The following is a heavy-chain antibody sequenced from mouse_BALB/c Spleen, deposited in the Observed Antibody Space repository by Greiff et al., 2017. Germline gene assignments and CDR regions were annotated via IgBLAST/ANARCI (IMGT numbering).Heavy chain of an antibody. CDR2: IRNKANGYTT. J-gene: IGHJ4*01. CDR1: GFTFTDYY. D-gene: IGHD1-1*01. CDR3: ARDKNYGSSYEDAMDY. V-gene: IGHV7-3*02. Sequence: EVQLVESGGGLVQPGGSLRLSCATSGFTFTDYYMSWVRQPPGKALEWLGFIRNKANGYTTEYSASVKGRFTISRDNSQSILYLQMNTLRAEDSATYYCARDKNYGSSYEDAMDYWGQGTSVTVSS.